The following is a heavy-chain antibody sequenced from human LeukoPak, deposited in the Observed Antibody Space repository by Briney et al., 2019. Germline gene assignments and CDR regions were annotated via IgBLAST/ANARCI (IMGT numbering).Heavy chain of an antibody. CDR1: GFTSGDYA. D-gene: IGHD6-19*01. Sequence: GGSLRLSCTASGFTSGDYAMSWFRQAPGKGLEWVGFIRSKAYGGTTEYAASVKGRFTISRDDSKSIAYLQMNSLKTEDTAVYYCTRWDSSGWYGMDVWGQGTTVTVSS. CDR2: IRSKAYGGTT. J-gene: IGHJ6*02. V-gene: IGHV3-49*03. CDR3: TRWDSSGWYGMDV.